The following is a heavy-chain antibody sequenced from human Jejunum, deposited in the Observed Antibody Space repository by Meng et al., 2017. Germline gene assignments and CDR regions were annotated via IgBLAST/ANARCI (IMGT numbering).Heavy chain of an antibody. Sequence: EVQLVGAGGGLVKPGGSLRLSCAASGFTFSTHAMNWVRQAPGKGLEWVAAIVYNASATYYADSVKGRFTISRDNAKNTLYLQMNSLRVEDTAVYYCVRLLDRDYWGQGTLVTVSS. CDR2: IVYNASAT. CDR3: VRLLDRDY. CDR1: GFTFSTHA. V-gene: IGHV3-21*02. J-gene: IGHJ4*02. D-gene: IGHD1-1*01.